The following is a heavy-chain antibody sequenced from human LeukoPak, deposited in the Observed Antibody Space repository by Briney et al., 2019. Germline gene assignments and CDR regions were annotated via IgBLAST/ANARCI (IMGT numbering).Heavy chain of an antibody. Sequence: PGRSLKLSCAASGFTFSGFAMHWVRQASGKGLEWVGRIRSKANSYATEYAASVKGRFTISRDESKNTAYLQMSSLKTEDTAIYYCNYYDSRAGPRWGQGTLVTVFS. CDR1: GFTFSGFA. J-gene: IGHJ4*02. D-gene: IGHD3-22*01. CDR3: NYYDSRAGPR. CDR2: IRSKANSYAT. V-gene: IGHV3-73*01.